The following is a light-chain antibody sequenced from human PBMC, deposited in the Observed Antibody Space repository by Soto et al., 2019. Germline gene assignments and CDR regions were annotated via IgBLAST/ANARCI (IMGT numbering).Light chain of an antibody. CDR2: EVS. J-gene: IGLJ1*01. V-gene: IGLV2-14*01. CDR1: SSDVGGYNY. Sequence: QSVLTQPASGSGSPGQSITISCSGTSSDVGGYNYVSWYQQHPGKAPKLMIYEVSKRPSGVSDRFSGSKSGNTASLTISGLQAEDEADYYCSSYTRSSPNVFGTGTKVTVL. CDR3: SSYTRSSPNV.